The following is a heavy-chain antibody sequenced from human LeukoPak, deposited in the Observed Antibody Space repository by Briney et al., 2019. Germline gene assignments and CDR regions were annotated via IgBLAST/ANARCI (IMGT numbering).Heavy chain of an antibody. J-gene: IGHJ4*02. CDR1: GFTFSSYD. V-gene: IGHV3-13*01. CDR2: IGTAGDT. CDR3: ARVRAVAGYFDY. Sequence: GGSLRLSCAASGFTFSSYDMHWVRQATGKGLEWVSAIGTAGDTYYPGSVKGRFTISRENAKNSLYLQMNSLRAEDTAVYCCARVRAVAGYFDYWGQGTLVTVSS. D-gene: IGHD6-19*01.